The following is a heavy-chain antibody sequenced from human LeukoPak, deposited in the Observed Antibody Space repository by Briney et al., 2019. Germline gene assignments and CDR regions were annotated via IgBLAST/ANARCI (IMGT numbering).Heavy chain of an antibody. D-gene: IGHD3-10*01. J-gene: IGHJ4*02. Sequence: SQTLSLTRTVSGGSISSSSYHWGWIRQPPGKGLEWIGSIYYSGSTYYNPSLQSRVPISVDTSKNQFSLRLSSVTAADTAVYSCARHHYGSGSYFVGGGGETLVPVPS. CDR1: GGSISSSSYH. V-gene: IGHV4-39*01. CDR2: IYYSGST. CDR3: ARHHYGSGSYFVG.